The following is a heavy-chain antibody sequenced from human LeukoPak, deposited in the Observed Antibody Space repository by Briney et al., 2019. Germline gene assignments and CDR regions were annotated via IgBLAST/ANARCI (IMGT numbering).Heavy chain of an antibody. Sequence: PSETLSLTCTVSGGPISRYYWSWIRRPPGKGLEWIGYIDDSGNTNYNPSLKSQVTIPVDKSKNQFSLKLSFVTAADTAMYYCARSDYHNSGSHTVFDAFDIWGQGTRVTVSS. CDR3: ARSDYHNSGSHTVFDAFDI. J-gene: IGHJ3*02. CDR1: GGPISRYY. D-gene: IGHD3-10*01. V-gene: IGHV4-59*01. CDR2: IDDSGNT.